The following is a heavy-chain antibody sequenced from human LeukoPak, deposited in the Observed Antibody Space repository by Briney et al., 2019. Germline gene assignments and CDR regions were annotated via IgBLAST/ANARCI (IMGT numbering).Heavy chain of an antibody. CDR3: ARGRRGYSYGSFGY. CDR2: INHSGST. V-gene: IGHV4-34*01. J-gene: IGHJ4*02. D-gene: IGHD5-18*01. Sequence: SETLSLTCAVYGGSFSGYYWSWIRQPPGKGLEWIGEINHSGSTNYNPSLKSRVTISVDTSKNQFSLKLSSVTAADTAVYYCARGRRGYSYGSFGYWGQGTLVTVSS. CDR1: GGSFSGYY.